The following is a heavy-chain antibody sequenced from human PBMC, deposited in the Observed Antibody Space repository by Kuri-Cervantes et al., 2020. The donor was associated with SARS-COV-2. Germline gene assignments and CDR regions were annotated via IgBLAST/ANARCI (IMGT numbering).Heavy chain of an antibody. Sequence: GESLKISCAASGFTFSSYSMNWVRQAPGKGLEWVSSISSSSSYIYYADSVKGRFTLSRDNSKNTLYLQMSSLKTEDTAVYYCTTDGHKVPMQYYYYYGMDVWGQGATVTVSS. CDR2: ISSSSSYI. CDR1: GFTFSSYS. D-gene: IGHD4/OR15-4a*01. CDR3: TTDGHKVPMQYYYYYGMDV. J-gene: IGHJ6*02. V-gene: IGHV3-21*03.